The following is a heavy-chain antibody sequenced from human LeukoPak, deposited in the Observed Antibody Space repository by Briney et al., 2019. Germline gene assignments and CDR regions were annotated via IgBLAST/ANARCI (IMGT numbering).Heavy chain of an antibody. J-gene: IGHJ5*02. CDR3: TRDSGTYNWFDP. V-gene: IGHV3-73*01. CDR2: IDKKDKGYATAT. Sequence: GGSPRLSCAASGFTFSGSAIHWVRQSSGKGLEWVGQIDKKDKGYATATAYAASVKGRFTISRDDSINTAYLQMKSLKTEDTALYYCTRDSGTYNWFDPWGQGTLVTVSS. D-gene: IGHD1-26*01. CDR1: GFTFSGSA.